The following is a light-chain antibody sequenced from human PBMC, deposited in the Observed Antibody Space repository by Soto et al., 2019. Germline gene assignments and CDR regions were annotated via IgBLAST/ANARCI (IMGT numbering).Light chain of an antibody. J-gene: IGKJ4*01. CDR3: QQYNNWPQT. V-gene: IGKV1-5*01. CDR2: DAS. CDR1: RSISNW. Sequence: DIQMTQSPSTLSAYVGDRVTITCRASRSISNWLAWYQQRPGIAPKLLIFDASILQSGVPSRFSGSGSGTEFTLTISSLQSEDFAVYYCQQYNNWPQTFGGGTNV.